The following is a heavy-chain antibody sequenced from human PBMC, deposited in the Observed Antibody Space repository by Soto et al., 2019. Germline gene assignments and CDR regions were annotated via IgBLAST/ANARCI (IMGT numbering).Heavy chain of an antibody. CDR3: ASVDNYDYIWGSYRSPHYYMDV. D-gene: IGHD3-16*02. J-gene: IGHJ6*03. Sequence: SETLSLTCTVSGGSISSGGYYWSWIRQHPGKGLEWIGYIYYSGSTYYNPSLKSRVTISVDTSKNQFSLKLSSVTAADTAVYYCASVDNYDYIWGSYRSPHYYMDVWGKGTTVTVSS. V-gene: IGHV4-31*03. CDR1: GGSISSGGYY. CDR2: IYYSGST.